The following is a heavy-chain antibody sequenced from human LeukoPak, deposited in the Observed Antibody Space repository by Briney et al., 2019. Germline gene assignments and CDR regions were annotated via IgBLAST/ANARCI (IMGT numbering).Heavy chain of an antibody. CDR3: ATKREYNYGLDY. Sequence: GGSLSLSCAASGFTVSSNYMSWVRQAPGKGLEWVSVTYSGGSTYYADSVKGRFTIARDNSKNTLYLQMNSLRAEDTAVYYCATKREYNYGLDYWGQGTLVTVSS. CDR1: GFTVSSNY. D-gene: IGHD5-18*01. V-gene: IGHV3-53*01. J-gene: IGHJ4*02. CDR2: TYSGGST.